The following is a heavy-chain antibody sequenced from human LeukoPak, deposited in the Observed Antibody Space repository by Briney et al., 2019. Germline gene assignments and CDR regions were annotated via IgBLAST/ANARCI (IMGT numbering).Heavy chain of an antibody. CDR3: ARSYVRWYFDL. V-gene: IGHV4-59*01. D-gene: IGHD3-16*01. CDR2: IYYSGST. CDR1: GGSISSYY. Sequence: SETLSLTCTVSGGSISSYYWSWIRQPPGKGLEWIGYIYYSGSTNYNPSHKSRVTISVDTSKNQFSLKLSSVTAADTAVYYCARSYVRWYFDLWGRGTLVTVSS. J-gene: IGHJ2*01.